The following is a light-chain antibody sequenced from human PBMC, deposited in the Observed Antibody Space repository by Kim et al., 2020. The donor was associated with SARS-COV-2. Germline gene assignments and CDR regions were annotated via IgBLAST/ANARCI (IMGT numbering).Light chain of an antibody. V-gene: IGLV1-40*01. CDR1: STTVGAVYD. CDR2: GTS. J-gene: IGLJ1*01. Sequence: VTITCTGSSTTVGAVYDVHWYQQLPGTAPKLLSYGTSNRPSGVPDRFSGSKSGTSASLAITGLQAEDEADYYCQSYDSSLSGSYVFGTGTKVTVL. CDR3: QSYDSSLSGSYV.